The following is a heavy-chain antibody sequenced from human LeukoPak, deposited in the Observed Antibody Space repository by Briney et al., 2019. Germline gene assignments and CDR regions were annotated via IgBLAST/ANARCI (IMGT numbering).Heavy chain of an antibody. CDR1: GYTFTSYD. D-gene: IGHD3-22*01. Sequence: ASVKVSRKASGYTFTSYDINWVRQATGQGLEWMGWMNPNSGNTGYAQKFQGRVTMTRNTSISTAYMELSSLRSEDTAVYYCARGHYYDTDFDLWGRGTLVTVSS. CDR3: ARGHYYDTDFDL. J-gene: IGHJ2*01. V-gene: IGHV1-8*01. CDR2: MNPNSGNT.